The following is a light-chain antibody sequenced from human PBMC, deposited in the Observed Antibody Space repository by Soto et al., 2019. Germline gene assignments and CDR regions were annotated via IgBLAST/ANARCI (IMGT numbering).Light chain of an antibody. CDR2: SAS. CDR1: QSVSSTY. Sequence: EIVLTQSPGTLSLSPGERATLSCRASQSVSSTYLAWYQQKPGQAPRLFIYSASSRATGIPDRFSGSGSGTDFTLTISRLEPEDFAVYYCQQYGVSPPITFGQGTRLETK. V-gene: IGKV3-20*01. CDR3: QQYGVSPPIT. J-gene: IGKJ5*01.